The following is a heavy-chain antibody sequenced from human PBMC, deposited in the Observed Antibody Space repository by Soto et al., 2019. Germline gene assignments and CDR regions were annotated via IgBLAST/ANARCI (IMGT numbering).Heavy chain of an antibody. Sequence: SETLSLTCTVSGGSISSYYWSWIRQPPGKGLEWIGYIYYSGSTNYNPSLKSRVTISVDTSKNQFSLKLSSVTAADTAVYYCARHSTDIVVPTGIDYWGQGTLVTVSS. CDR3: ARHSTDIVVPTGIDY. CDR2: IYYSGST. J-gene: IGHJ4*02. D-gene: IGHD5-12*01. CDR1: GGSISSYY. V-gene: IGHV4-59*08.